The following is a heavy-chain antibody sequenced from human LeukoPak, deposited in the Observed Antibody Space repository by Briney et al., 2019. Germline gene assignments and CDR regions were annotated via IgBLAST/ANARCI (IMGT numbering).Heavy chain of an antibody. J-gene: IGHJ3*02. D-gene: IGHD2-2*02. CDR2: INHSGST. CDR3: AAPKTAYCSSTSCYINAFDI. CDR1: GVSFSGYY. Sequence: PSETLSLTCAVYGVSFSGYYWRRLRQPPGKGLEWIGDINHSGSTNYNPSFKSRVTISVDTSKDQFSLKLSSVTAADTAVYYCAAPKTAYCSSTSCYINAFDIWGQGTMVTVSS. V-gene: IGHV4-34*01.